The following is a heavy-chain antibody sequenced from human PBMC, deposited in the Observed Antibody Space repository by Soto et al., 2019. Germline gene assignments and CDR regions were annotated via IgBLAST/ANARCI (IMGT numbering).Heavy chain of an antibody. CDR2: IYYSGST. CDR1: GGSISSYY. CDR3: ARRTWGSYRSNWFDP. Sequence: SETLSLTCTVSGGSISSYYWSWIRQPPGKGLEWIGYIYYSGSTNYNPSLKSRVTISVDTSKNQFSLKLSSVTAADTAVYYCARRTWGSYRSNWFDPWGQGTLVTVSS. D-gene: IGHD3-16*02. V-gene: IGHV4-59*08. J-gene: IGHJ5*02.